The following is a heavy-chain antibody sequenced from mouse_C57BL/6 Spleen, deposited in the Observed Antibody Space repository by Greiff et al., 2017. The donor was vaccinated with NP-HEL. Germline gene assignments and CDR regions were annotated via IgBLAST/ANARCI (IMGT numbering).Heavy chain of an antibody. D-gene: IGHD2-1*01. CDR1: GYSFTDYN. J-gene: IGHJ2*01. V-gene: IGHV1-39*01. CDR2: INPNYGAT. Sequence: EVQLVESGPELVKPGASVKISCKASGYSFTDYNMNWVKQSNGKSLEWIGGINPNYGATSYNQKFKGKATLTVDQSSSTAYMQLNSLTSEDSAVYYCARGGMGNWNYWGQGTTLTVSS. CDR3: ARGGMGNWNY.